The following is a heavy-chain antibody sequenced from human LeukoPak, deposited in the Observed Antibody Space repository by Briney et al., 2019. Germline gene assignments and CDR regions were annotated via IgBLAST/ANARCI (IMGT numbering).Heavy chain of an antibody. J-gene: IGHJ4*02. CDR3: ARSGYCSSTSCYEGNFDY. CDR1: GFTFSSYE. D-gene: IGHD2-2*01. CDR2: ISSSGSTI. V-gene: IGHV3-48*03. Sequence: GGSLRLSCAASGFTFSSYEMNWVRRAPGKGLEWVSYISSSGSTIYYADSVKGRFTISRDNAKNSLYLQMNSLRAEDTAVYYCARSGYCSSTSCYEGNFDYWGQGTLVTVSS.